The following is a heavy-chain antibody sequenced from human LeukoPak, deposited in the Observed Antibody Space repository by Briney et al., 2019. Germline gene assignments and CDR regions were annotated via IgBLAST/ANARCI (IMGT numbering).Heavy chain of an antibody. CDR3: AKKGSGDYDSIYV. D-gene: IGHD3-22*01. CDR1: GFTFSSYA. V-gene: IGHV3-23*01. J-gene: IGHJ4*02. CDR2: MSGSGGST. Sequence: GGSLRLSFAASGFTFSSYAMSWVRQAPGKGLEWVSAMSGSGGSTYYADSVKGRFTISRDNSKNTLYLQMNSLRAKDTAVYYCAKKGSGDYDSIYVWGQGTLVTVSS.